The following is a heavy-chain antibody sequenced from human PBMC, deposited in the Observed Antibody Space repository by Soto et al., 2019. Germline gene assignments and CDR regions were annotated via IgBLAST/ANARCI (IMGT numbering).Heavy chain of an antibody. D-gene: IGHD6-19*01. CDR3: ARDRSWLVRGFDY. V-gene: IGHV1-3*01. Sequence: ASVKVSCKASGYTFTSYAMHWVRQAPGQRLEWMGWINAGNGNTKYSQKFQGRVTITRDTSASTAYMELSSLRSEDTAVYYCARDRSWLVRGFDYWGQGTLVTVSS. CDR2: INAGNGNT. J-gene: IGHJ4*02. CDR1: GYTFTSYA.